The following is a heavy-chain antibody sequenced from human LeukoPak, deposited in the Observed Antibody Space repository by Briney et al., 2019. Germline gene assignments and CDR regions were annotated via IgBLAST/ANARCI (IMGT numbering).Heavy chain of an antibody. V-gene: IGHV1-18*01. CDR1: GYTFTSYG. J-gene: IGHJ4*02. Sequence: ASVKVSCKASGYTFTSYGISWVRQAPGQGLEWMGWISAYNGNTNYAQKLQGRVTMTTDTSTSTAYMELRSLRSDDTAVYYCARALKTGYSSGWYIDYWGQGTLVTVSS. D-gene: IGHD6-19*01. CDR3: ARALKTGYSSGWYIDY. CDR2: ISAYNGNT.